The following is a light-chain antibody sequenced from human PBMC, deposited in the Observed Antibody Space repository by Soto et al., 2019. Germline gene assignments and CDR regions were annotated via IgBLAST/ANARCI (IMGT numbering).Light chain of an antibody. Sequence: QSALTQPASVSGSPGQSIAISCTGTSSDVGIYNLVSWYQQHPGKAPKLIIYEVIKRPSGVSDRFSGSKSGSTASLTISGLQAEDEADYYCYSYADDNTYYVFGTGTKVTVL. CDR2: EVI. CDR3: YSYADDNTYYV. CDR1: SSDVGIYNL. J-gene: IGLJ1*01. V-gene: IGLV2-23*02.